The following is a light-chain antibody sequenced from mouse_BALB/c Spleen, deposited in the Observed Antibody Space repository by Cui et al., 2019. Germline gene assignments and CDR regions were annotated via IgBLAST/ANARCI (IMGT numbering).Light chain of an antibody. CDR3: QQWSSNPLT. CDR1: SSVSY. J-gene: IGKJ5*01. V-gene: IGKV4-68*01. CDR2: LTS. Sequence: QIVITKSRGLMSASPGEKVTMTCSASSSVSYMYWYQQKPRASAKPWIYLTSNMASGVTARCSGSGSGTSYSLTISSMEAEDAATYYCQQWSSNPLTFGAGTKLELK.